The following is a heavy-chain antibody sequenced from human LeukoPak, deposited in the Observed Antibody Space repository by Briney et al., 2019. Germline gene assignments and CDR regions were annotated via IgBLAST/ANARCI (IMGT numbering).Heavy chain of an antibody. J-gene: IGHJ4*02. V-gene: IGHV3-53*01. CDR2: IYSGGST. CDR1: GFTFSSYS. CDR3: ATGGRSGVAFES. Sequence: GGSLRLSCAASGFTFSSYSMSWVRQAPGKGLEWVSLIYSGGSTYYADSVMGRSTISRDKSNNTLYLQMNSLRAEDTAVYYCATGGRSGVAFESWGQGTLVTVSS. D-gene: IGHD2-15*01.